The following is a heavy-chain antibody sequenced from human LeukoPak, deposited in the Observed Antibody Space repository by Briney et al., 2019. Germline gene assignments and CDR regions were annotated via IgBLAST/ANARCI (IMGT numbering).Heavy chain of an antibody. V-gene: IGHV4-4*07. J-gene: IGHJ5*02. D-gene: IGHD6-19*01. CDR2: MSTGGST. CDR3: ARSTQWLGQAWFDP. Sequence: SETLSLTCSVSGGSFSSFYWSWIRQPAGKGLEFTGRMSTGGSTYYNPNLKGRVAMSVDTSKTQFSLMLSSVTAADTAVYYCARSTQWLGQAWFDPWGQGTLVTVSS. CDR1: GGSFSSFY.